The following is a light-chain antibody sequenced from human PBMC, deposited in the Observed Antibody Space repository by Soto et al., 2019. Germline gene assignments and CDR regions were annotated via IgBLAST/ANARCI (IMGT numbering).Light chain of an antibody. V-gene: IGLV2-23*02. CDR2: EVT. CDR3: CSYGGSRAV. Sequence: QSVLTQPASVSGSPGQSITISCTGTSSDVGSHNLVSWYQQHPGQAPKLVIYEVTKRPLGVSTRFSASKSGNTASLTISGLQAEDEADYYCCSYGGSRAVFGGGTQLTVL. CDR1: SSDVGSHNL. J-gene: IGLJ7*01.